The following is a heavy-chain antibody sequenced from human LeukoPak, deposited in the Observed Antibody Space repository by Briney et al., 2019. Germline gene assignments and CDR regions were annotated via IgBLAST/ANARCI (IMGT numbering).Heavy chain of an antibody. D-gene: IGHD4/OR15-4a*01. J-gene: IGHJ4*02. CDR2: IYSGGST. CDR1: GFTVSSDS. CDR3: ARRAGAYSHPYDY. V-gene: IGHV3-53*01. Sequence: GGSLRLSCTVSGFTVSSDSMSWVRQAPGKGLEWVSFIYSGGSTHYPDSVKGRFTISRDNSKNTLYLQMNSLRAEDTAVYYCARRAGAYSHPYDYWGQGTLVTVSS.